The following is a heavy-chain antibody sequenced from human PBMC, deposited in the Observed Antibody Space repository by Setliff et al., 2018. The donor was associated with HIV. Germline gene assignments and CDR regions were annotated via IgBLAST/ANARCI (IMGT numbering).Heavy chain of an antibody. V-gene: IGHV1-18*01. CDR2: ISAYNDNT. D-gene: IGHD2-2*01. CDR3: ARDLGYCTSTSCYGVFDY. CDR1: GYTFSTYG. Sequence: ASVKVSCKASGYTFSTYGISWVRQAPGQGLEWMGWISAYNDNTNYAQKVQGRVTMTTDTSTSTAYMVLRSLRSDDTAVYYCARDLGYCTSTSCYGVFDYWGQGTRVTVSS. J-gene: IGHJ4*02.